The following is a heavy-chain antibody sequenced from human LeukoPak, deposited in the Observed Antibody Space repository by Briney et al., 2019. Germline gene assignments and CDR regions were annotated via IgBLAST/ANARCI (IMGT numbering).Heavy chain of an antibody. J-gene: IGHJ4*02. V-gene: IGHV4-61*05. CDR3: ARVDANWGVVDY. CDR2: FHYSGTT. Sequence: SETLSLTCTVSGGSISSSSYYWGWVRQPPGKGLEWIGYFHYSGTTNYNPSLKSRVTISLDTSKNQFSLKLSSVTAADTAVYYCARVDANWGVVDYWGQGTLVTVSS. CDR1: GGSISSSSYY. D-gene: IGHD7-27*01.